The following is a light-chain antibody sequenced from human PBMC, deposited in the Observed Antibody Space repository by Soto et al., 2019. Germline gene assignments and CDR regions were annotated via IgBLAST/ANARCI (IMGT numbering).Light chain of an antibody. CDR1: QSVDGGS. CDR3: QQYGRSPLT. CDR2: GAS. Sequence: EIVLTQSPGTLSVSPGERVTLSCRASQSVDGGSLGWYQQKPAQAPRLLIYGASSRATGVPDRFSGSGSGSDFTLTISRLEPEDSAVYYCQQYGRSPLTFGGGTKVEIK. J-gene: IGKJ4*01. V-gene: IGKV3-20*01.